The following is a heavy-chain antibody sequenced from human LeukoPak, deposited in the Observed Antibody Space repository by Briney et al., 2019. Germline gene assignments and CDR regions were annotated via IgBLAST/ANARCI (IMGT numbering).Heavy chain of an antibody. CDR3: ARDWDFCGGDCYTYFDY. V-gene: IGHV1-69*04. J-gene: IGHJ4*02. D-gene: IGHD2-21*02. CDR2: IIPILGIA. CDR1: GGTFSSYA. Sequence: SVKVSCKASGGTFSSYAISWVRQAPGQGLEWVGRIIPILGIANYAQKFQGRVTITADKSTSTAYMELSSLRSEDTAVYYCARDWDFCGGDCYTYFDYWGQGTLVTVSS.